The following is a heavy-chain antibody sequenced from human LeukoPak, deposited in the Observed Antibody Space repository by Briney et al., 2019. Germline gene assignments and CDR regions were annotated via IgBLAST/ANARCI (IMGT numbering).Heavy chain of an antibody. D-gene: IGHD5-12*01. CDR1: GGSISSYY. J-gene: IGHJ4*02. CDR3: AGCSDRRESGYDYLGFDY. CDR2: IYYSGST. Sequence: SETLSLTCTVSGGSISSYYWSWIRQPPGKGLEWIGYIYYSGSTNYNPSLKSRVTISVDTSKNQFSRKLSSVTAADTAVYYCAGCSDRRESGYDYLGFDYWGQGALVSV. V-gene: IGHV4-59*08.